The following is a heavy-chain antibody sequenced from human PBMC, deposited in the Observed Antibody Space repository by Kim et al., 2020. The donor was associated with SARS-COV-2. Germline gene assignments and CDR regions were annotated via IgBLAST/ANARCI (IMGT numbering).Heavy chain of an antibody. CDR2: ISDDGDND. Sequence: GGSLRLSCAASEFTFSRYAMHWVRQAPGKGLEWVAVISDDGDNDYYADSVKGRFTISRDNSKNTLYLQMNSLRAEDSAVYYCARDPYCGGDCLVTPYYYGMDVWGQGTTVTVSS. CDR3: ARDPYCGGDCLVTPYYYGMDV. D-gene: IGHD2-21*01. CDR1: EFTFSRYA. J-gene: IGHJ6*02. V-gene: IGHV3-30*04.